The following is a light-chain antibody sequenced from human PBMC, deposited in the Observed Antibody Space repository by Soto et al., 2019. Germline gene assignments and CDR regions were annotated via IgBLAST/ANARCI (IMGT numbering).Light chain of an antibody. Sequence: DIQMTQSPSSLSASIGDRVTITCRASQTISTYLNWYQQKPGKAPKLLIYAASSLQSGVPSRFSGSGSGTDFTLTISSLQPEDFAIYYCQKSYSIPYTFGQGTKLEIK. CDR3: QKSYSIPYT. J-gene: IGKJ2*01. CDR1: QTISTY. CDR2: AAS. V-gene: IGKV1-39*01.